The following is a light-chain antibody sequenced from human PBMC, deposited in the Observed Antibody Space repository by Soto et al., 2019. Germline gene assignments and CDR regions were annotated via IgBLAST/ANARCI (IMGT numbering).Light chain of an antibody. V-gene: IGKV3-11*01. Sequence: EIVLTQSPATLSLSPGQRATLSCGASQSVSTYLAWYQQKPGQAPRLLIYDASTRATGIPARFSGSGSGTDFTLTISSLEPEDFAVYYCQQRSNWPPTWTFGQGTKVEIK. CDR2: DAS. CDR1: QSVSTY. J-gene: IGKJ1*01. CDR3: QQRSNWPPTWT.